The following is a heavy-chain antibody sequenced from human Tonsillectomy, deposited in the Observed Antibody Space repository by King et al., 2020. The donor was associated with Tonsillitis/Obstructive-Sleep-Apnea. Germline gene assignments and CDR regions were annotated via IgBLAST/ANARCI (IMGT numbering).Heavy chain of an antibody. D-gene: IGHD6-6*01. CDR2: INSDGSST. CDR3: ARAGYSSSSPIDY. V-gene: IGHV3-74*01. J-gene: IGHJ4*02. Sequence: VQLVESGGGLVQPGGSLRLSCAAAGFTFSSYWMHWVRQAPGKGLVWVSRINSDGSSTSYAASVKGRFTISRDNPKNTLYLQMNSLRDEDTAVYYCARAGYSSSSPIDYWGQGTLGTVSS. CDR1: GFTFSSYW.